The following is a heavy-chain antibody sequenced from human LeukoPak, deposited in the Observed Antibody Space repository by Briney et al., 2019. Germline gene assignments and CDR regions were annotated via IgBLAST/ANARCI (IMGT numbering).Heavy chain of an antibody. CDR2: IWYDGSKK. V-gene: IGHV3-33*06. CDR1: GFTFSGYG. Sequence: AGGSLRLSCAASGFTFSGYGMHWVRQAPGKGLQWVAVIWYDGSKKYYADSVKGRFTISRDNSKDTLFLQMNSLKAEDTAVYYCAKGGYDYDISSYVYWGQGTLVTVSS. CDR3: AKGGYDYDISSYVY. J-gene: IGHJ4*02. D-gene: IGHD3-22*01.